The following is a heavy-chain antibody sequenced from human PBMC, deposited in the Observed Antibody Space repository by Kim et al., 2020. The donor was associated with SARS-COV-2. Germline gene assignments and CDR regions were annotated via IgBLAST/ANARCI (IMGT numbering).Heavy chain of an antibody. V-gene: IGHV5-51*01. CDR3: ARHGYGDDNDGNPYYYYMDV. CDR2: MHPGDSDF. D-gene: IGHD6-13*01. Sequence: GESLKISCKASGYSFSGFYVGWVRQMPGKGLEWMGIMHPGDSDFRYSPSFQGQVTMTADKSISTAYLQWSSLKASDTATYYCARHGYGDDNDGNPYYYYMDVWGKGTTVTVSS. J-gene: IGHJ6*03. CDR1: GYSFSGFY.